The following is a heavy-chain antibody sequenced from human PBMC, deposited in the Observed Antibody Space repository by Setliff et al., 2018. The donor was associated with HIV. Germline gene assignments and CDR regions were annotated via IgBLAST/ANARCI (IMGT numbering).Heavy chain of an antibody. CDR1: GFTFSNYA. D-gene: IGHD2-21*01. V-gene: IGHV3-30-3*01. CDR3: VGMDIVVVLPPDV. J-gene: IGHJ6*02. CDR2: ISYDGSNK. Sequence: GGSLRLSCAASGFTFSNYAMHWVRQAPGKGLEWVAVISYDGSNKYYADSVKGRFTISRDNSKNKLYLQMNSLRVEDTAVYYCVGMDIVVVLPPDVWGQGTTVTVSS.